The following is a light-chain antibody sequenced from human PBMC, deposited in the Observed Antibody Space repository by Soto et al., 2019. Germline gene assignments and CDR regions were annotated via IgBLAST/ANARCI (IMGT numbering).Light chain of an antibody. Sequence: EIVLTQSPGTLSLSPGERATLSCRASQSVSSSFLAWYQQKPGQAPRLLIYGASTRATGIPDRFSGSGSGTDFTLTISRLEPEDLGGYYCQQYYSSPWTFGQGTKVEIK. CDR1: QSVSSSF. V-gene: IGKV3-20*01. CDR2: GAS. CDR3: QQYYSSPWT. J-gene: IGKJ1*01.